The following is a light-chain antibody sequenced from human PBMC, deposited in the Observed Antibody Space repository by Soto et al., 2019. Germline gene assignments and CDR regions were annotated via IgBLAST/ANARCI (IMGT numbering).Light chain of an antibody. CDR2: GNT. CDR1: SSNIGAGYD. CDR3: HSYDSGLGV. V-gene: IGLV1-40*01. J-gene: IGLJ2*01. Sequence: QSVLTQPPSVSGAPGQGVTISCTGSSSNIGAGYDVHWYQQLPGTAPKLLIYGNTNRPSGVPDRFSGSKSGTSASLAITGLLAEDEADYYCHSYDSGLGVFGGGTKVTVL.